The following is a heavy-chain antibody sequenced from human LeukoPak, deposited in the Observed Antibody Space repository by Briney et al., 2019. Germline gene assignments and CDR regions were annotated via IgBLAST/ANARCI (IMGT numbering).Heavy chain of an antibody. CDR2: IRPSTGDT. CDR3: ARVRDYLFDY. Sequence: EASVKVSCKASGYTFTGHGISWVRQAPGQGLEWMGWIRPSTGDTDYALNLQGRVTLTTDTSTSTAYMELRSLRSDDTAVYYCARVRDYLFDYWGQGTLVTVSS. CDR1: GYTFTGHG. V-gene: IGHV1-18*01. J-gene: IGHJ4*02. D-gene: IGHD2/OR15-2a*01.